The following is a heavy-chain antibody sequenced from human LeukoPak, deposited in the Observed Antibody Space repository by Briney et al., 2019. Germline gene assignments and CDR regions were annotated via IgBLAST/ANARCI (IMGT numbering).Heavy chain of an antibody. Sequence: GGSLRLSCAASDSSFRSHDMSWVRQTSEKGLEWVSSIAADDALFYADSVRGRFTISRDKSQNILYLQMKSLRADDTAIYYCAKGPNFYSWRALDYWGQGSLVTVSS. V-gene: IGHV3-23*01. CDR1: DSSFRSHD. CDR3: AKGPNFYSWRALDY. CDR2: IAADDAL. D-gene: IGHD3-3*01. J-gene: IGHJ4*02.